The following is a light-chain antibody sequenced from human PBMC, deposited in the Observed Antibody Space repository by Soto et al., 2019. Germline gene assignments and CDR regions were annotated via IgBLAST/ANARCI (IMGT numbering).Light chain of an antibody. J-gene: IGLJ2*01. V-gene: IGLV2-11*01. CDR3: CSYAGSYPL. Sequence: QSAQTQPRSVSGSPGQSVTISCTGTSSDVGGYNYVSWYQQHPGKAPKLMIYDVSKRPSGVPDRFSGSKSGNTASLTISGLQAEDEADYYCCSYAGSYPLFGGGTKLTVL. CDR2: DVS. CDR1: SSDVGGYNY.